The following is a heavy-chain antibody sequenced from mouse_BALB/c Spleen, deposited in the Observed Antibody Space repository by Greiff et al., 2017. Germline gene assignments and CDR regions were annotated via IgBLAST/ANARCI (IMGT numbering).Heavy chain of an antibody. CDR1: GFSLTDYG. Sequence: QVQLQQSGPGLVAPSQSLSITCTVSGFSLTDYGVSWIRQPPGKGLEWLGVIWGGGSTYYNSALKSRLSISKDNSKSQVFLKMNSLQTDDTAMYYCAKQGSYYDYPYYAMDDWGEGTSVTVSS. CDR3: AKQGSYYDYPYYAMDD. D-gene: IGHD2-4*01. V-gene: IGHV2-6-5*01. CDR2: IWGGGST. J-gene: IGHJ4*01.